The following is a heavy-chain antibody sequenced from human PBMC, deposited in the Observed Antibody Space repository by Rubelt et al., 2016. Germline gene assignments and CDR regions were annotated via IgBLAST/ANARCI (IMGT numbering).Heavy chain of an antibody. J-gene: IGHJ4*02. Sequence: EVQLVESGGGPVQPGGSLRLSCAASGFTVSSNYMSWVRQAPGKGLEWVSVIYSGGSPYYADSVKGRFTISRGNAKNTLYLQMNSLRAEDTAVYYCARNWGFDYWGQGTLVTVSS. CDR2: IYSGGSP. CDR3: ARNWGFDY. D-gene: IGHD7-27*01. CDR1: GFTVSSNY. V-gene: IGHV3-66*01.